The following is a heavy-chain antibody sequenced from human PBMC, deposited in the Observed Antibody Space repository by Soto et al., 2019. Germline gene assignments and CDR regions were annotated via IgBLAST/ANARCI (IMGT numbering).Heavy chain of an antibody. D-gene: IGHD3-22*01. CDR3: ARYQYYDSSGYPLPTWFDP. CDR1: GGSISSGGYY. J-gene: IGHJ5*02. CDR2: IYYSGST. Sequence: SETLSLTCTVSGGSISSGGYYWSWIRQHPGKGLEWIGYIYYSGSTYYNPSLKSRVAISVDTSKNQFSLKLSSVTAAGTAVYYCARYQYYDSSGYPLPTWFDPWGQGTMVT. V-gene: IGHV4-31*03.